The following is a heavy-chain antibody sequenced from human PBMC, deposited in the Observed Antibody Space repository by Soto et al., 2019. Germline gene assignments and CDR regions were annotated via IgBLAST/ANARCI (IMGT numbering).Heavy chain of an antibody. CDR3: ARDRETNAFDI. D-gene: IGHD3-10*01. Sequence: SETLSLTCTVSGGSISSGGYYWSWIRQHPGKGLEWIGYIYYSGSTYYNPSLKSRVTISVDTSKNQFSLKLSSVTAADTAVYYCARDRETNAFDIWGQGTMVTVSS. CDR2: IYYSGST. CDR1: GGSISSGGYY. V-gene: IGHV4-31*03. J-gene: IGHJ3*02.